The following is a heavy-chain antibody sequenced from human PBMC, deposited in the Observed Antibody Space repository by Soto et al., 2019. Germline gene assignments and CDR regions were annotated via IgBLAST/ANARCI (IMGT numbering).Heavy chain of an antibody. V-gene: IGHV1-69*13. Sequence: SVKFSCKASGGTFSSYAISWVRQAPGQGLEWMGGIIPIFGTANYAQKFQGRVTITADESTSTAYMELSSLRSEDTAVYYCARDDIEYSSSPGEYYFDYWGQGTLVTVSS. D-gene: IGHD6-6*01. CDR2: IIPIFGTA. J-gene: IGHJ4*02. CDR3: ARDDIEYSSSPGEYYFDY. CDR1: GGTFSSYA.